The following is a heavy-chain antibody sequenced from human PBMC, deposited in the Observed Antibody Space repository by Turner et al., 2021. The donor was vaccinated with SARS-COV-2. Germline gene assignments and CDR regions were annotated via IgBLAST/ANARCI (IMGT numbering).Heavy chain of an antibody. J-gene: IGHJ4*02. CDR1: EFTVSSNY. CDR2: IYSGGSP. CDR3: ARQLWLRGGFDY. Sequence: EVQLVESGGGLVQPGGSLRLSCSASEFTVSSNYMSWVRQAPGKGLGWVSVIYSGGSPYYADSVKGRFTISRDNSKNTLYLKMNSLRAEDTAVYYCARQLWLRGGFDYWGQGTLVTVSS. D-gene: IGHD5-18*01. V-gene: IGHV3-66*04.